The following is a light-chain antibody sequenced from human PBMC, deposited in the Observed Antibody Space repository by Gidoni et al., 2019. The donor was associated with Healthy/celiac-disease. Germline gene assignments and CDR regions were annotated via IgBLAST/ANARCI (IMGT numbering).Light chain of an antibody. CDR3: QQRSNWPPRT. CDR2: DAS. J-gene: IGKJ4*02. Sequence: DILLTQSPATLSLAPGERATLTCRASQSVSTYLAWYQQKPGQAPRLLIYDASNSATGIPSRCSGSGSGGDFTLTISSLEPEDGAVYYCQQRSNWPPRTFGGGTKVEIK. CDR1: QSVSTY. V-gene: IGKV3-11*02.